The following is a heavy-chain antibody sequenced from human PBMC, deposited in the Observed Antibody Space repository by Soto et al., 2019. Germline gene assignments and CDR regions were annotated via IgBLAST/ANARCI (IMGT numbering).Heavy chain of an antibody. CDR3: ARDKDRQQLGGNYYYGIDV. CDR2: IMPIFPTP. J-gene: IGHJ6*02. CDR1: GGTYVNSA. D-gene: IGHD3-3*02. V-gene: IGHV1-69*12. Sequence: QVQLVQSGAEVKKPGSWVTVSCEASGGTYVNSAISWVRQAPGQGLEWMVGIMPIFPTPDYAQKFQGRVTITADESTSTAYMELTSLRSVDTAVYYCARDKDRQQLGGNYYYGIDVWGQGTTVTVSS.